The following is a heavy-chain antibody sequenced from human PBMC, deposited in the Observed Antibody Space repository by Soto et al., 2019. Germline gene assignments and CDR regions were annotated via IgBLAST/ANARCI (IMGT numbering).Heavy chain of an antibody. CDR2: IFYSGST. J-gene: IGHJ4*02. Sequence: QVQLQESGPGLVKPSQTLSLTCTVSGGSISNGDYYWSWIRQPPGKGLEWIGYIFYSGSTHYNPSLKSRVTISIDRSKNQFSLKLSSVTAADTAVYYCVREGYSYASPDYCGQGTLVTVSS. D-gene: IGHD5-18*01. CDR3: VREGYSYASPDY. V-gene: IGHV4-30-4*01. CDR1: GGSISNGDYY.